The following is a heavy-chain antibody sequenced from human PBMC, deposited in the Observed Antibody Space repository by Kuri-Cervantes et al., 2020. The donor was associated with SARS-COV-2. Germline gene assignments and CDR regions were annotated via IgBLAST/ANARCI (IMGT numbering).Heavy chain of an antibody. Sequence: ASVKVSCKASGYTFTSYGISWVRQAPGQGLEWMGWISAYNGNTNYAQKLQGRVTMTTDTSTSTAYMELSSLRSEDTAVYYCARAVTDDSSGYKYYSDYWGQGTLVTVSS. CDR1: GYTFTSYG. V-gene: IGHV1-18*01. CDR3: ARAVTDDSSGYKYYSDY. J-gene: IGHJ4*02. D-gene: IGHD3-22*01. CDR2: ISAYNGNT.